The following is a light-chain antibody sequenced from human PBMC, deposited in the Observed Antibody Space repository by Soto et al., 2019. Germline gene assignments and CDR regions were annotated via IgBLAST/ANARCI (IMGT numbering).Light chain of an antibody. CDR2: RDN. V-gene: IGLV1-47*01. CDR3: AAWHDTVRSYV. CDR1: ISNIGTNY. J-gene: IGLJ1*01. Sequence: QSVLTQPPSVSGTPGQRVTISCSGGISNIGTNYVHWFQQLPGTAPKVLSNRDNQRPSGVPDRFSGSKSGTSASLAISGLRSEDEAEYYCAAWHDTVRSYVFGPGTKLTVL.